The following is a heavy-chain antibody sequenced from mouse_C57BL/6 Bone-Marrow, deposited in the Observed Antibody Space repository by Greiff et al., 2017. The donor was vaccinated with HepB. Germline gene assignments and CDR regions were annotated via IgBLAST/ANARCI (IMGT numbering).Heavy chain of an antibody. V-gene: IGHV1-54*01. CDR3: ARRTTVVAYYFDY. Sequence: QVQLRQSGAELVRPGPSVKVSCKASGYAFTNYLIEWVKQRPGQGLEWIGVINPGSGGTNYNEKFKGKATLTADKSSSTSYMQLSSLTSEDSAVYYCARRTTVVAYYFDYWGQGTTLTVSS. J-gene: IGHJ2*01. D-gene: IGHD1-1*01. CDR1: GYAFTNYL. CDR2: INPGSGGT.